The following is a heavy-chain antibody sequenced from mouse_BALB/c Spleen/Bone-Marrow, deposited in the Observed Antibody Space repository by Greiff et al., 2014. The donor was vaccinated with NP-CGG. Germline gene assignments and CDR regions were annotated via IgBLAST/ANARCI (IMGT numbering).Heavy chain of an antibody. CDR3: ARGDYGYHWYFDV. D-gene: IGHD1-2*01. V-gene: IGHV1-87*01. Sequence: VQLQQSGAELARPGASVKLSCKASGYNFTTHWMQWVKQRPGQGLEWIGAIYPGDGDTRYTQKFKGEATLTADKSSSTAYMQLSDLASEDSAVYYCARGDYGYHWYFDVWGAGTTVTVSS. CDR1: GYNFTTHW. J-gene: IGHJ1*01. CDR2: IYPGDGDT.